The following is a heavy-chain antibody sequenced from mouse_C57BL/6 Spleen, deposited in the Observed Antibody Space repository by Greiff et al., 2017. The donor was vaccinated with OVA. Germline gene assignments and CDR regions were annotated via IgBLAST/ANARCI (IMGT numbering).Heavy chain of an antibody. D-gene: IGHD2-4*01. J-gene: IGHJ3*01. V-gene: IGHV1-18*01. CDR1: GYTFPDYN. Sequence: EVQLQQSGPELVKPGASVKIPCKASGYTFPDYNMDWVKQSHGKSLEWIGDINPNNGGTIYNQKFKGKATLTVDKSSSTAYMELRSLTSEDTAVYYCARSGYDYDEAWCAYWGQGTLVTVSA. CDR2: INPNNGGT. CDR3: ARSGYDYDEAWCAY.